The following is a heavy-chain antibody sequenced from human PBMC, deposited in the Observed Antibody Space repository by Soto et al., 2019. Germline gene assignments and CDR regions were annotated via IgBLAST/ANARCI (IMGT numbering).Heavy chain of an antibody. CDR2: NHYSGST. CDR1: GGSISSYY. V-gene: IGHV4-59*08. Sequence: PSETLSLTCTVSGGSISSYYWSWIRQPPGKGLEWIGYNHYSGSTNYNPSLKSRVTISVDTSKNQFSLKLSSVTAADTAVYYCAGRIEARFDPWGQGTLVTVSS. CDR3: AGRIEARFDP. J-gene: IGHJ5*02. D-gene: IGHD2-15*01.